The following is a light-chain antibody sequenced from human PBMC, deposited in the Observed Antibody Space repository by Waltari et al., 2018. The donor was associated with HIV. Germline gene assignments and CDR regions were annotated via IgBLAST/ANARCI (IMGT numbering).Light chain of an antibody. J-gene: IGLJ3*02. Sequence: QSVLTQPPSVSGAPGQRVTISCTGSRTNIGAGYDVHWYQQLPGTAPKLLIFRTVNRPSGVPDLCSGSKSGTSASLAITGLQAEDEADFYCQSYDTSLGGWVFGGGTKLTVL. CDR3: QSYDTSLGGWV. CDR2: RTV. CDR1: RTNIGAGYD. V-gene: IGLV1-40*01.